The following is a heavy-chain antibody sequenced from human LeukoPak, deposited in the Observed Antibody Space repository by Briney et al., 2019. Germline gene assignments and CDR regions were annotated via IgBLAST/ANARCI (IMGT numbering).Heavy chain of an antibody. Sequence: SETLSLTCTVSGGSISSGSYYWSWIRQPAGKGLEWIGRIYTSGSTNYNPSLKSRVTISVDTSKNQFSLKLSSVTAADTAVHYCARLLKTGMTGYYFDLWGRGTLVTVSS. V-gene: IGHV4-61*02. CDR2: IYTSGST. D-gene: IGHD3-9*01. CDR1: GGSISSGSYY. CDR3: ARLLKTGMTGYYFDL. J-gene: IGHJ2*01.